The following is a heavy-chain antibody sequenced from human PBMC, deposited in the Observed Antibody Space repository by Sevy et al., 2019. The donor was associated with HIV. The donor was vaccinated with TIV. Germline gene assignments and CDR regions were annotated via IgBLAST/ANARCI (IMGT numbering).Heavy chain of an antibody. CDR3: AREPRIYGMDV. CDR1: GYTFTGYY. CDR2: INPNSGGT. D-gene: IGHD3-3*02. J-gene: IGHJ6*02. Sequence: ASVKVSGKASGYTFTGYYMHWVRQAPGQGLEWMGWINPNSGGTNYAQTFQGRVTMTRDTSISTAYMELSRLRSDDTAVYYCAREPRIYGMDVWGQGTTVTVSS. V-gene: IGHV1-2*02.